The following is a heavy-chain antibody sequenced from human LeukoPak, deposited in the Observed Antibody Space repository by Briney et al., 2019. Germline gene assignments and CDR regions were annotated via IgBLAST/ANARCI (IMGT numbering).Heavy chain of an antibody. CDR3: ASLNSSSWYGEGWFDP. D-gene: IGHD6-13*01. V-gene: IGHV1-2*02. Sequence: ASVKVSCKASGYTFTGYYMHWVRQAPGQGLEWMGWINPNSGGTNYAQKFQGRVTMTRDTSISTAYMELSRMRSDDTAVYYCASLNSSSWYGEGWFDPWGQGTLVTVSS. CDR1: GYTFTGYY. J-gene: IGHJ5*02. CDR2: INPNSGGT.